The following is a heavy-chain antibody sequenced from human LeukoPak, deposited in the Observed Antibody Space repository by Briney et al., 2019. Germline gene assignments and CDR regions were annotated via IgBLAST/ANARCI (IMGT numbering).Heavy chain of an antibody. V-gene: IGHV3-21*01. CDR2: ISSSSSYI. Sequence: GGSLRLSCAASGFTFSSYNMNWVRQAPGKGLEWVSSISSSSSYIYYADSVKGRFTISRDNAKNSLYLQMNSLRAEDTVVYYCARVRRIVVVPGAHYIDYWGQGTLVTVSS. D-gene: IGHD2-2*01. CDR3: ARVRRIVVVPGAHYIDY. J-gene: IGHJ4*02. CDR1: GFTFSSYN.